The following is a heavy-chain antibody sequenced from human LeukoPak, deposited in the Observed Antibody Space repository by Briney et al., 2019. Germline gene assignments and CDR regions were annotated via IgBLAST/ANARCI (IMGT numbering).Heavy chain of an antibody. J-gene: IGHJ5*02. Sequence: KPSETLSLTCSVSGASLSRYYWIWIRQPPGKGLEWIGYISYSGSPRYNPSLKSRVTMSVDTSKNQVSLKLSSVIAADTAVYYCAKGYGDYVGWFDPWGQGTLVTVSS. V-gene: IGHV4-59*01. CDR2: ISYSGSP. CDR3: AKGYGDYVGWFDP. D-gene: IGHD4-17*01. CDR1: GASLSRYY.